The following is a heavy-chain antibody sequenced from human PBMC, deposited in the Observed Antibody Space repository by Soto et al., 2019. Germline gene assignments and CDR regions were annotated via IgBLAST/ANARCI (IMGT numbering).Heavy chain of an antibody. J-gene: IGHJ4*02. CDR2: ISYDGSNQ. CDR1: GFTFSSYA. CDR3: ARGTVTTSYSDY. Sequence: QEQLVESGGGVVQPGGSLRLSCAASGFTFSSYAMDWVRQAPGKGLEWVAVISYDGSNQYYADSVKGRFIISRDNSKNTLYLQMNSLRAEDTAIYFCARGTVTTSYSDYWGQGTLVTVSS. V-gene: IGHV3-30-3*01. D-gene: IGHD4-17*01.